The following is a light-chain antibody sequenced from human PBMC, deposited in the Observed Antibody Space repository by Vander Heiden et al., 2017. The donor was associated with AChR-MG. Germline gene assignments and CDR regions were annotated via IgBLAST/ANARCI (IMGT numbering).Light chain of an antibody. Sequence: SSELTQDPAVSVALGQTVRITCQGDSLRTYYADWYQQKPVQAPVLVIYGKNNRPSGIPDRFSGSSSGNTASLTITGAQAEDEADYYCNSRDSSGNHWVFGGGTKLTVL. CDR1: SLRTYY. J-gene: IGLJ3*02. CDR2: GKN. V-gene: IGLV3-19*01. CDR3: NSRDSSGNHWV.